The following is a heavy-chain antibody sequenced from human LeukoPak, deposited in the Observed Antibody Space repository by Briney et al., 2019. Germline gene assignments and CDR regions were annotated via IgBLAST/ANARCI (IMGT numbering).Heavy chain of an antibody. V-gene: IGHV3-23*01. Sequence: GGSLRLSCAASGFTFSSYAMSWVRQAPGKGLEWVSAISGSGGSTYYADSVKGRFTISRDSSKNTLYLQMNSLRAEDTAVYYCAKDGTLYYDYVWGSYRGYYFDYWGQGTLVTVSS. CDR2: ISGSGGST. CDR1: GFTFSSYA. CDR3: AKDGTLYYDYVWGSYRGYYFDY. J-gene: IGHJ4*02. D-gene: IGHD3-16*02.